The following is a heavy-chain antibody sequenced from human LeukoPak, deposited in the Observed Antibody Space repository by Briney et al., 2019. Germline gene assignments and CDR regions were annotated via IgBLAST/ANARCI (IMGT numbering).Heavy chain of an antibody. Sequence: PSETLSLTCTVSGGSMSSSKSYWGWIRQPPGKGLEWIGTIYNSGSTYYNPSLKSRVTISIDTSKTQFSLKLSSVTPANTAYYYCARRSMLRGVISAFDIWGLGTMVTVSS. CDR3: ARRSMLRGVISAFDI. V-gene: IGHV4-39*01. CDR2: IYNSGST. J-gene: IGHJ3*02. D-gene: IGHD3-10*01. CDR1: GGSMSSSKSY.